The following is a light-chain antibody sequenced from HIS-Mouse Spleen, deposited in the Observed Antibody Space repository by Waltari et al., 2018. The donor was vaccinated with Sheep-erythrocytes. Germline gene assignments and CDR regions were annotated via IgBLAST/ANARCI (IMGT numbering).Light chain of an antibody. J-gene: IGKJ1*01. CDR3: QQLNSYLTWT. CDR2: AAS. V-gene: IGKV1-9*01. CDR1: QGISSY. Sequence: DIQLTQSPSFLSASVGDRVTITCRASQGISSYIAWYQQKPGKAPKLLIYAASTLQSGVPSRFSGSGSGTEFTLTISSLQPEDFATYYCQQLNSYLTWTFGQGTKVEIK.